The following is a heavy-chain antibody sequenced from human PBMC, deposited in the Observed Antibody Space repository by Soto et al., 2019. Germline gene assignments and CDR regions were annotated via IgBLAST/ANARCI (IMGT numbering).Heavy chain of an antibody. CDR3: AREVHWLVQSPGVVFDI. CDR1: GYTFTSYG. V-gene: IGHV1-18*01. J-gene: IGHJ3*02. CDR2: ISGYNGNT. D-gene: IGHD6-19*01. Sequence: ASVKVSCKASGYTFTSYGIGWVRQAPGQGLEYMGWISGYNGNTNYAQKFQGRVTMTTDTSTSTAYMEQRRLRSDDTAVYYCAREVHWLVQSPGVVFDIWGRETMVTFAS.